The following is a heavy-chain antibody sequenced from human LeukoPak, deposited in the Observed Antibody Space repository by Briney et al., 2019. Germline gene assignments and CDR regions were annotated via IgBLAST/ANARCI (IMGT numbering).Heavy chain of an antibody. J-gene: IGHJ4*02. Sequence: PSETLSLTCAVSGGSFSGYYWRWLPQPPGKGLMCFGEINDRGSTNFNPSLKSRVTMSVDTCNTRFSLKLSSVTAADTAVYYCARGRFSSRGSIFFYDTNEYLYFDGWGQGSLVTVSS. CDR1: GGSFSGYY. CDR2: INDRGST. CDR3: ARGRFSSRGSIFFYDTNEYLYFDG. D-gene: IGHD2-8*01. V-gene: IGHV4-34*01.